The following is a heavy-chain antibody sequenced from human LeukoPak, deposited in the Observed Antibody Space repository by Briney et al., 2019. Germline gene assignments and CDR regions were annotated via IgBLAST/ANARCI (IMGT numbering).Heavy chain of an antibody. V-gene: IGHV4-59*08. CDR2: IYYSGST. CDR1: GGSISSYY. CDR3: ARIGEDTAMVPDY. D-gene: IGHD5-18*01. J-gene: IGHJ4*02. Sequence: SETLSLTCTVSGGSISSYYWSWIRQPPGKGLEWIGYIYYSGSTNYNPSLKSRVTISVDTPKNQFSLKLSSVTAADTAVYYCARIGEDTAMVPDYWGQGTLVTVSS.